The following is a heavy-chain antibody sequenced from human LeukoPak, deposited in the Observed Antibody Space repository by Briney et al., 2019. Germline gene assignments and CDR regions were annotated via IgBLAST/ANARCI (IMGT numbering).Heavy chain of an antibody. CDR3: TRQSGTVTPIDF. CDR2: IHHSGST. V-gene: IGHV4-34*01. CDR1: SGSLSGYS. D-gene: IGHD4-17*01. J-gene: IGHJ4*02. Sequence: SETLSLTCAVSSGSLSGYSWGWIRQAPGKGLDWIGEIHHSGSTTYNSSLKNRVTISLDKPKSQFSLILTSVTAADTAVYYCTRQSGTVTPIDFWGQGILVTVSS.